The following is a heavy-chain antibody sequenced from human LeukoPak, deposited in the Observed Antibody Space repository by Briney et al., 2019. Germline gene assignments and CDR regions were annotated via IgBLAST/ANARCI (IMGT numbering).Heavy chain of an antibody. J-gene: IGHJ4*02. CDR3: ARDNDWAFDY. D-gene: IGHD3-9*01. CDR1: GFSFSDYV. CDR2: INHNGGTI. V-gene: IGHV3-48*02. Sequence: PGGSLRLSCAASGFSFSDYVMSWVRQAPGKGLEWVSYINHNGGTIYYPDFVKGRFTISRDNAKNSLYLQMNSLRDEDTAVYYCARDNDWAFDYWGQGTLVTVSS.